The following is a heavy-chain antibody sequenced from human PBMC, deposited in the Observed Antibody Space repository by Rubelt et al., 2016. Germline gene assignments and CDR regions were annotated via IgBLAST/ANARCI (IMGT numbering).Heavy chain of an antibody. J-gene: IGHJ4*02. CDR1: GGAISSGGYS. Sequence: QVQLQESGPGLVKPSQTLSLTCAVSGGAISSGGYSWSWIRQPPGKDLEWIGYVYNSGNTYYSPSLQSRATISVDTSKNHLPLKLTPGTAAGAAGYYCARPAGPSDYYYFDYWGQGILVTVSS. D-gene: IGHD3-16*01. CDR2: VYNSGNT. V-gene: IGHV4-30-4*07. CDR3: ARPAGPSDYYYFDY.